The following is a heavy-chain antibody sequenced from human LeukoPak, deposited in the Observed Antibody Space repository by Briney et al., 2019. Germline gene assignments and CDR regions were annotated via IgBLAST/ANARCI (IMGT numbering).Heavy chain of an antibody. V-gene: IGHV1-2*02. D-gene: IGHD6-6*01. CDR3: AREYSSSSGRLYDY. J-gene: IGHJ4*02. CDR1: GYTFTGYH. CDR2: IAPNSGGT. Sequence: ASVKVSCKASGYTFTGYHMHWVRQAPGQGLEWMGWIAPNSGGTNYAQKFQGRVTMTRDTSISIAYMEVSRLRSDDTAVYYCAREYSSSSGRLYDYWGKGTLVTVSS.